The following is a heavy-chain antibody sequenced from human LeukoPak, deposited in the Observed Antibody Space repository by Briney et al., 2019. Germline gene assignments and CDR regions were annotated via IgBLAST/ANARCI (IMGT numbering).Heavy chain of an antibody. J-gene: IGHJ4*02. Sequence: GGSLRLSCAASGFTVSSNYMSCLRQAPGKGPEWVSVIYSGGSTYYADSVKGRFTISRDNSKNTLYLQMNSPRAEDTAVYYCARERYCTNGVCYDHYFDYWGQGTLVTVSS. CDR2: IYSGGST. D-gene: IGHD2-8*01. CDR3: ARERYCTNGVCYDHYFDY. V-gene: IGHV3-53*01. CDR1: GFTVSSNY.